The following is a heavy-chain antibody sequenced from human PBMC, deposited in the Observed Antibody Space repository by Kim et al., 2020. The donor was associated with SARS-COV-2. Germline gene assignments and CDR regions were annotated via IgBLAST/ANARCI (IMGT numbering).Heavy chain of an antibody. CDR2: IYYSGST. Sequence: SETLSLTCTVSGGSVSSGSYYWSWIRQPPGKGLEWIGYIYYSGSTNYNPSLKSRVTISVDTSKNQFSLKLSSVTAADTAVYYCARENIRYGSGIPWSEWGQGTLVTVSS. D-gene: IGHD3-10*01. J-gene: IGHJ4*02. CDR1: GGSVSSGSYY. CDR3: ARENIRYGSGIPWSE. V-gene: IGHV4-61*01.